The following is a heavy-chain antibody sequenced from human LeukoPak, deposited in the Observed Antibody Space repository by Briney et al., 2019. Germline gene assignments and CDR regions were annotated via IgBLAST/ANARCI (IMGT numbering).Heavy chain of an antibody. J-gene: IGHJ5*02. CDR2: IYYSGST. D-gene: IGHD5-24*01. CDR1: GGSISSYY. CDR3: ARVRRDTSFDP. Sequence: SETLSLTCTVSGGSISSYYWSWIRQPPGKGLEWIGYIYYSGSTNYNPSLKSRVTISVDTSKNQFSLKLSSVTAADTAVYYCARVRRDTSFDPWGQGTLVTVSS. V-gene: IGHV4-59*01.